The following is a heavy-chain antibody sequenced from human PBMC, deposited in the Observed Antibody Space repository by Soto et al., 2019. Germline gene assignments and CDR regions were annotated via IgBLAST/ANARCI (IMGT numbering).Heavy chain of an antibody. D-gene: IGHD4-17*01. CDR2: FSGSGDDT. CDR3: AGHGGYSY. CDR1: VFTLMTNG. J-gene: IGHJ4*02. V-gene: IGHV3-23*01. Sequence: TGWSLRLSCASTVFTLMTNGMSWVRQAPGKGLEWVSSFSGSGDDTWYADSLKGRFTISRDNSKNTVYLQMNSLRAEDTALYYCAGHGGYSYLGQGTLVTVSS.